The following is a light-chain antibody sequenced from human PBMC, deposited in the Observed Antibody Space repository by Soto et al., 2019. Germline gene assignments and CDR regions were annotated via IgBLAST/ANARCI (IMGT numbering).Light chain of an antibody. CDR3: ISYAGSSNV. Sequence: QAVVTQPPSASGSPGQSVTISCTGTSSDVGSYDYVSWYQQHPGKAPKLMIYEVSKRPSGVPDRFSGSKSGNTASLTVSGLQAEDEADYYCISYAGSSNVFGTGTKLTVL. V-gene: IGLV2-8*01. CDR2: EVS. CDR1: SSDVGSYDY. J-gene: IGLJ1*01.